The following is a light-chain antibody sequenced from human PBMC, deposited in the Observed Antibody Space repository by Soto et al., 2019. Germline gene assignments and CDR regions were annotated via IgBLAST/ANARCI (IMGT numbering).Light chain of an antibody. CDR1: QTISTY. CDR2: AAS. V-gene: IGKV1-39*01. Sequence: DIQMTQSPSALSASVGDRVTITCRASQTISTYLNWYQQKPGKAHKLLIYAASTLQSGVPSRFSGSGYGTDFTLTISNLQPEDFATYYCQQSLGIPYTFGQGTRLEIK. CDR3: QQSLGIPYT. J-gene: IGKJ2*01.